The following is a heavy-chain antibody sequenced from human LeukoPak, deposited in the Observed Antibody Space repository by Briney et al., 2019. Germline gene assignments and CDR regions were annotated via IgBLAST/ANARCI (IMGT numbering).Heavy chain of an antibody. J-gene: IGHJ4*02. CDR1: GFTFSSYW. CDR2: VKQDGSER. Sequence: GGSLRLSCAASGFTFSSYWMSWGRQAPGRGLVWVANVKQDGSERYYVGSVRGRFTISRDNAKNSLYLQMNSLRAEDTAVYYCAREGAYYLDSWGQGTLVAVSS. CDR3: AREGAYYLDS. D-gene: IGHD4/OR15-4a*01. V-gene: IGHV3-7*01.